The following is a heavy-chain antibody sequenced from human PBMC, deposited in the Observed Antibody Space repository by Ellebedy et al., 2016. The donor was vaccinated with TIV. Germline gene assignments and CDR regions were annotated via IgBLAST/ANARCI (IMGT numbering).Heavy chain of an antibody. V-gene: IGHV4-59*08. CDR3: ARVSLAGDFFDY. D-gene: IGHD6-13*01. J-gene: IGHJ4*02. Sequence: MPGGSLRLSCTVSVGSISSYYWSWIRQPPGKGLEWIGYIYFTGRTNYNPSLKSRVTVSLDTSKNQFSLKLRSVTAADTAVYYCARVSLAGDFFDYWGQGTLVAVSS. CDR2: IYFTGRT. CDR1: VGSISSYY.